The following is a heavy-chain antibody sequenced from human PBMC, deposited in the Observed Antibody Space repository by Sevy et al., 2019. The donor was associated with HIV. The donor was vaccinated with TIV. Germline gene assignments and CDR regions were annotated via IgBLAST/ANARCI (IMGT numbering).Heavy chain of an antibody. D-gene: IGHD1-20*01. V-gene: IGHV6-1*01. J-gene: IGHJ6*02. CDR2: TFYRSNWYN. Sequence: KQSQTLSLTCAISGDSVSSNNAAWNWIRQSPSRGLEWLGRTFYRSNWYNDYAVSMKGRITINPDTSKNQLSFQLTSVTPEDTAVYYCARDGLTYGGMDVWGQGTTVTVSS. CDR3: ARDGLTYGGMDV. CDR1: GDSVSSNNAA.